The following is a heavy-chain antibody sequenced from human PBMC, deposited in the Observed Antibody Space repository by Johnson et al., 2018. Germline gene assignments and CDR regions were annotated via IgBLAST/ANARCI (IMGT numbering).Heavy chain of an antibody. CDR1: GYTFTSYD. CDR3: ATLGYCSGGSCYEKNYYYYYMDV. D-gene: IGHD2-15*01. Sequence: QVQLVQSGAEVKKPGASVKVSCKASGYTFTSYDINWVRQATGQGLEWMGWMNPNSGNTGYAQKFQGSVTMTRNTSISTAYMELSSLRSEDTAVYYCATLGYCSGGSCYEKNYYYYYMDVWGKGTTVTVSS. J-gene: IGHJ6*03. CDR2: MNPNSGNT. V-gene: IGHV1-8*01.